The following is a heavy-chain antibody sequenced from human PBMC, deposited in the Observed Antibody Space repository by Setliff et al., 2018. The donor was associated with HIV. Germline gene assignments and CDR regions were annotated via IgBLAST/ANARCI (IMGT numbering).Heavy chain of an antibody. CDR3: ASGVWGPWGLDY. CDR2: INPDSGAT. D-gene: IGHD3-16*01. CDR1: GYTFTAYY. Sequence: ASVKVSCKSSGYTFTAYYIHWVRQARGQGLEWMGWINPDSGATKYAEKFEGRVSLTRDTSINTVYMELSSLRSDDTAVYYCASGVWGPWGLDYWGQGTLVTVSS. J-gene: IGHJ4*02. V-gene: IGHV1-2*02.